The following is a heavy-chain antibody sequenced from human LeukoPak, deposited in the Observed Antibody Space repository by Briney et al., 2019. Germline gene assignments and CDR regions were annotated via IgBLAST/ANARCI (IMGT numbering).Heavy chain of an antibody. D-gene: IGHD1-20*01. CDR1: GGTFSSYA. V-gene: IGHV1-69*05. CDR3: ARDMRNWNGDYFDY. J-gene: IGHJ4*02. Sequence: ASVKVSCKASGGTFSSYAISWVRQAPGQGLEWMGRIIPIFGTANCAQKFQGRVTITTDESTSTAYMELSSLRSEDTAVYYCARDMRNWNGDYFDYWGQGTLVTVSS. CDR2: IIPIFGTA.